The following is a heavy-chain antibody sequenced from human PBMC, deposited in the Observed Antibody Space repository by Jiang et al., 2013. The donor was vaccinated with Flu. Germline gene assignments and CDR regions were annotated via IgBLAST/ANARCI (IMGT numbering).Heavy chain of an antibody. CDR3: ARDADYGSGGYYFDY. D-gene: IGHD3-10*01. V-gene: IGHV4-61*01. Sequence: GSGLVKPSETLSLTCTVSGGSVSSGSYYWSWIRQPPGKGLEWIGYIYYSGSTNYNPSLKSRVTISVDTSKNQFSLKLSSVTAADTAVYYCARDADYGSGGYYFDYWGQGNPGHRLL. J-gene: IGHJ4*02. CDR2: IYYSGST. CDR1: GGSVSSGSYY.